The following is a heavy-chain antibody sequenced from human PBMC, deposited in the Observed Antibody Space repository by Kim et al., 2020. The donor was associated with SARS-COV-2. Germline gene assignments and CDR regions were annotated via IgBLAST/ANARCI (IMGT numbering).Heavy chain of an antibody. V-gene: IGHV1-69*13. J-gene: IGHJ3*02. Sequence: SVKVSCKASGGTFSSYAISWVRQAPGQGLEWMGGIIPIFGTANYAQKFQGRVTITADESTSTAYMELSSLRSEDTAVYYCARPERTVVTPVPWGAFDIWGQGTMVTVSS. CDR2: IIPIFGTA. CDR3: ARPERTVVTPVPWGAFDI. CDR1: GGTFSSYA. D-gene: IGHD2-21*02.